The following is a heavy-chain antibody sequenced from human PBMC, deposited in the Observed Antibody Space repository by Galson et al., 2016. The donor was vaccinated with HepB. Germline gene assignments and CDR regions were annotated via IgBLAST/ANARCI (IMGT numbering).Heavy chain of an antibody. CDR1: GGTFTSYS. CDR2: IIPIFGRA. D-gene: IGHD3-10*01. Sequence: SVKVSCKASGGTFTSYSVSWVRQAPGQGLEWIGGIIPIFGRAIYAQPFQGRVTITADESTSTVYMELSSLRSEDTAVYYCARDPYHGGTDWSDPWGQGTPVIVSS. J-gene: IGHJ5*02. CDR3: ARDPYHGGTDWSDP. V-gene: IGHV1-69*13.